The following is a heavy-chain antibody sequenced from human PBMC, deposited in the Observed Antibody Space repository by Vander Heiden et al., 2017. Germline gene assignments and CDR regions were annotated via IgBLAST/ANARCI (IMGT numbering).Heavy chain of an antibody. CDR2: ISWNANNI. J-gene: IGHJ4*02. D-gene: IGHD3-16*01. V-gene: IGHV3-9*01. CDR3: TKDLSESGRTWGPLDR. Sequence: EVQLVESGGGLVQPGRSLRLSCAASGFNFNDYAMHWVRQAPGKGLQWVSGISWNANNIVYADSVEGRFIISRDNAKKSLSLQMNSLRPEDTALYYCTKDLSESGRTWGPLDRWGQGTLV. CDR1: GFNFNDYA.